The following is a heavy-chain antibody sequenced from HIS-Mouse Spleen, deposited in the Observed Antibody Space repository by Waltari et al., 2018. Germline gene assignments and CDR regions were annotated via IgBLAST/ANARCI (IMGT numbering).Heavy chain of an antibody. V-gene: IGHV1-8*01. D-gene: IGHD4-4*01. J-gene: IGHJ4*02. CDR2: MNPNSGNT. Sequence: QVQLVQSGAEVKKPGASVKVSCKASGYTVTSYEITWVRQATGQGLEWMGWMNPNSGNTGYAQKFQGRVTMTRNTSISTAYMELSSLRSEDTAVYYCARGHDYSNYFDYWGQGTLVTVSS. CDR3: ARGHDYSNYFDY. CDR1: GYTVTSYE.